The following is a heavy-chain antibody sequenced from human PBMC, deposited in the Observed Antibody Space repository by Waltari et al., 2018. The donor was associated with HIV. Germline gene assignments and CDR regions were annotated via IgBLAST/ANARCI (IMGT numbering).Heavy chain of an antibody. J-gene: IGHJ4*02. CDR1: GYSFTNYW. V-gene: IGHV5-51*03. Sequence: EVQLVQSRAEVKKPGESLKISCKASGYSFTNYWIGWVRQTPGKGLEWVGIIYPGDSDTRYSTSFQGQVTISSDKSINTAFLQWSSLKASDTAMYYCARRKSGVMTTVSPVDYWGQGTLVTVSS. CDR3: ARRKSGVMTTVSPVDY. D-gene: IGHD4-17*01. CDR2: IYPGDSDT.